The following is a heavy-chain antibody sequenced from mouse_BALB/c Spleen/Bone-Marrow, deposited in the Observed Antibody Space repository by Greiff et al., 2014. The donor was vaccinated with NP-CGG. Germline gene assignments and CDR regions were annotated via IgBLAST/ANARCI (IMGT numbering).Heavy chain of an antibody. D-gene: IGHD3-1*01. V-gene: IGHV1-5*01. CDR2: IYPGNSDT. CDR1: GYTFSNYW. CDR3: TTLARNDFDY. J-gene: IGHJ2*01. Sequence: EVKLMESGTVLARPGAAVKMSCKASGYTFSNYWMHWVKQRPGQGLEWIGTIYPGNSDTTYNQKFKGKAKLTAVTSTSTAYMELSSLTNEDSAVYYCTTLARNDFDYWGQGTTLIVSS.